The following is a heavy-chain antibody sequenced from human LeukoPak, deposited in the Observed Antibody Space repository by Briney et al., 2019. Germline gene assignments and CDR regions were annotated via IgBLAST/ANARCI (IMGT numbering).Heavy chain of an antibody. D-gene: IGHD3/OR15-3a*01. CDR2: ISSSSSYT. CDR3: ARDQFASGLFDY. Sequence: GGSLRLSCAASGFTFSDYYMSWIRQAPGKGLEWVSYISSSSSYTKYADSVKGRFTISRDNAKNSLYLQVNSLRAEDTAVYYCARDQFASGLFDYWGQGTLVTVSS. J-gene: IGHJ4*02. V-gene: IGHV3-11*06. CDR1: GFTFSDYY.